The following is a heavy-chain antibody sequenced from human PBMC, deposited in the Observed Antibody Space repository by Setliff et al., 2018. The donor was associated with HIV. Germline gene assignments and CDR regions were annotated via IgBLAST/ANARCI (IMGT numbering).Heavy chain of an antibody. CDR2: IRSSGDT. V-gene: IGHV4-39*01. J-gene: IGHJ4*02. Sequence: SETLSLTCSVSGAPVSSGRYYWGWIRRPPGKGLEWIASIRSSGDTYYNPSLQSRVIISVDTSNNQISLKLTSVTAADTAVYYCTIPASSLAPNWGRGTQVTVSS. CDR3: TIPASSLAPN. CDR1: GAPVSSGRYY.